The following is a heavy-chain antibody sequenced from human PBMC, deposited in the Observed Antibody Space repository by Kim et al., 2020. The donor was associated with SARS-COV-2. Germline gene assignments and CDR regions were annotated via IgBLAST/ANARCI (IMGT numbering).Heavy chain of an antibody. J-gene: IGHJ4*02. D-gene: IGHD6-19*01. Sequence: SDADSVKGRVTVYKDSAKKMVYLQMSSLRAEDTAVYYCAGGISMTAREDYWGQGTLVTVSS. V-gene: IGHV3-74*01. CDR3: AGGISMTAREDY.